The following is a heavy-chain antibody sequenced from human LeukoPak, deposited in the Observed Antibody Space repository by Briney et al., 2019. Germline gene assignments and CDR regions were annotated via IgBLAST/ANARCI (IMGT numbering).Heavy chain of an antibody. CDR2: ITSSSSSI. J-gene: IGHJ4*02. D-gene: IGHD4/OR15-4a*01. V-gene: IGHV3-21*01. CDR1: GFTFSIYT. Sequence: GGSLRLSCVASGFTFSIYTMSWVRQAPGKGLEWVSSITSSSSSIYSADSVKGRLTISRDNAKNSLYLEMDSLRDEDTAVYYCARDLAWGAYWGQGTLVTVSS. CDR3: ARDLAWGAY.